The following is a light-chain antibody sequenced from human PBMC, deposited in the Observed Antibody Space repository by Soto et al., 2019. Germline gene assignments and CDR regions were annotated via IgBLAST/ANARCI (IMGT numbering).Light chain of an antibody. V-gene: IGKV3-20*01. CDR3: QRYDRSPCP. J-gene: IGKJ1*01. CDR2: GAS. Sequence: EIVLTQSPGTLSLSPGERATLSCRASESVTSNYLAWYQQKPGQAPRLLIYGASSRATGIPDTFSGSGSGTDFPPTLTRLAPQDFALFYCQRYDRSPCPLGQG. CDR1: ESVTSNY.